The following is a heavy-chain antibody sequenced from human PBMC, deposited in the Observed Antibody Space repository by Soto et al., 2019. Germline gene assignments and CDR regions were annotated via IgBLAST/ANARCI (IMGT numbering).Heavy chain of an antibody. D-gene: IGHD3-3*01. CDR1: GGTFSSYT. CDR3: ARDYSHDFWNGDRRSDAFYV. CDR2: IIPILGIA. V-gene: IGHV1-69*08. Sequence: QVQLVQSVAEVQKPGSSVKVSCKASGGTFSSYTISWVRQAPGQGLEWMGSIIPILGIANYAQKFQGRVTITADESTSTAYRELNRLSGAETAVYYCARDYSHDFWNGDRRSDAFYVWGQGTMVTVSS. J-gene: IGHJ3*01.